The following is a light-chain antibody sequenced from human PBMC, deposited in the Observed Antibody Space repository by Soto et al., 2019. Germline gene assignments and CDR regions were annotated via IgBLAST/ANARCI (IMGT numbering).Light chain of an antibody. Sequence: EIVLTQSPGTLSLSPGERATLSCRASQSVSSSYLAWYQQKPDQAPRLLIYGASSRATGIPDRFSGSGSGTDFTLTISRLEPEDFAVYYCQQYGSSYTFGQGTKLEIK. CDR1: QSVSSSY. CDR2: GAS. J-gene: IGKJ2*01. CDR3: QQYGSSYT. V-gene: IGKV3-20*01.